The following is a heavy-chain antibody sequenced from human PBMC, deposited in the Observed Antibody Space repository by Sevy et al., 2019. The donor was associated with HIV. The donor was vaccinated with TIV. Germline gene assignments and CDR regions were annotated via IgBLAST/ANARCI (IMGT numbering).Heavy chain of an antibody. CDR3: AKGRQRQQWLNYYYYYMDG. V-gene: IGHV3-33*06. J-gene: IGHJ6*03. D-gene: IGHD6-19*01. CDR2: IWYDGSNK. CDR1: GFTFSSYG. Sequence: GGSLRLSCAASGFTFSSYGMHWVRQAPGKGLEWVAVIWYDGSNKYYADSVKGRFTISRDNSKKTLYLQMNSLGAEDMAVYYCAKGRQRQQWLNYYYYYMDGWGKGTTVTVSS.